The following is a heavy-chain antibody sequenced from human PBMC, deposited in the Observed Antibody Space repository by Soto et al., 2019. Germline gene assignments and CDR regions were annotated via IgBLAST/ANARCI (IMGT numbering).Heavy chain of an antibody. J-gene: IGHJ4*02. CDR1: GFTFSSYA. D-gene: IGHD6-13*01. CDR2: ISGSGGST. V-gene: IGHV3-23*01. Sequence: GGSLRLSCAASGFTFSSYAMSWVRQAPGKGLEWVSAISGSGGSTYYAGSVKGRFTISRDNSKNTLYLQMNSLRAEDTAVYYCATFTRRIAAAGTSDYFDYWGQGTLVTVSS. CDR3: ATFTRRIAAAGTSDYFDY.